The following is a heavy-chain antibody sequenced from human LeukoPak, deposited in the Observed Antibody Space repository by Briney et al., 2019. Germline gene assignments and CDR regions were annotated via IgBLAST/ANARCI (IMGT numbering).Heavy chain of an antibody. J-gene: IGHJ3*02. V-gene: IGHV4-61*02. CDR2: IYTSGST. CDR3: ARDLRSEGAFDI. D-gene: IGHD3-3*01. Sequence: SQTLSLTCTVSGGSISSGSYYWSWIRQPAGKGLEWIGRIYTSGSTNHNPSLKSRVTISVDTSKNQFSLKLSSVTAADTAVYYCARDLRSEGAFDIWGQGTMVTVSS. CDR1: GGSISSGSYY.